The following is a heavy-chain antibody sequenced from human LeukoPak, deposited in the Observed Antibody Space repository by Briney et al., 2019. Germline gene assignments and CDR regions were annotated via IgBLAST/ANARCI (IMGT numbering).Heavy chain of an antibody. J-gene: IGHJ4*02. CDR3: AKDLQDIVVVVAANGFDY. D-gene: IGHD2-15*01. CDR1: GFTFSSYA. V-gene: IGHV3-23*01. CDR2: ISGSGGST. Sequence: PGGSLRLSCAASGFTFSSYAMSWVRQAPGKGLEWVSAISGSGGSTYYADSVKGRFTISRDNSKNTLYLQMNSLRAEDTAVYYCAKDLQDIVVVVAANGFDYWGQGTLVIVSS.